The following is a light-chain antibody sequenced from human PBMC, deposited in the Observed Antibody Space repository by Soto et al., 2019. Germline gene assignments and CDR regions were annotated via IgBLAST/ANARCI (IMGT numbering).Light chain of an antibody. V-gene: IGKV3-15*01. J-gene: IGKJ2*01. CDR3: QQYNHWPYT. Sequence: EIVMTQSQATLSVSPGERATLSCRASQSVSHNLAWYQQKPGQAPRLLFYGASTRATGIPARFSGSGYGTVFTLTISSMQSEDFAFYYCQQYNHWPYTFGQGTKLEIK. CDR1: QSVSHN. CDR2: GAS.